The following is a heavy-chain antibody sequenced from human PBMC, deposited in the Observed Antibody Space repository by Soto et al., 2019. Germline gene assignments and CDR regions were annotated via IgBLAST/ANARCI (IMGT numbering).Heavy chain of an antibody. CDR2: IIPILGIA. Sequence: SVKVSCKASGGTFSSYTISWVRQAPGQGLEWMGRIIPILGIANYAQKFQGRVTITADKSTSTAYMELSSLRSEDTAVYYCARDGVATRRGCDYWGQGTMVTVSS. CDR1: GGTFSSYT. V-gene: IGHV1-69*04. J-gene: IGHJ4*02. CDR3: ARDGVATRRGCDY. D-gene: IGHD5-12*01.